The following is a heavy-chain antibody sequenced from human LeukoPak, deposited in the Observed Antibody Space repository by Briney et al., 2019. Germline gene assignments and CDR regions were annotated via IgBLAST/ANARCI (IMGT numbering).Heavy chain of an antibody. J-gene: IGHJ3*02. CDR3: ARDTGSGYDRGAFDI. CDR2: IYYSGST. D-gene: IGHD5-12*01. V-gene: IGHV4-59*01. Sequence: SETLSLTCTVSGGSISSYYWSWIRQPPGKGLEWIGYIYYSGSTNYNPSLKSRVTISVDTSKNQFSLKLSSVTAADTAVYYCARDTGSGYDRGAFDIWGQGTMVTVSP. CDR1: GGSISSYY.